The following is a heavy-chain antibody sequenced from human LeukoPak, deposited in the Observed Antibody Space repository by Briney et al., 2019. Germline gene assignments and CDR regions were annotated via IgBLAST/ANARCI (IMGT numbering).Heavy chain of an antibody. V-gene: IGHV3-23*01. CDR1: GFTFSSYA. Sequence: QAGGSLRLSCAASGFTFSSYAMSWVRQAPGKGLEWVSAISGSGGSTYYADSVKGRFTISRDNSKNTLYLQMNSLKAEDTAVYYCAKSRLGYCSSTSCYRWFDPWGQGTLVTVSS. CDR2: ISGSGGST. D-gene: IGHD2-2*02. CDR3: AKSRLGYCSSTSCYRWFDP. J-gene: IGHJ5*02.